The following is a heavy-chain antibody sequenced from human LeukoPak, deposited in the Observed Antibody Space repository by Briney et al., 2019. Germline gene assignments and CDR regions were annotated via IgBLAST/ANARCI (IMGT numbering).Heavy chain of an antibody. D-gene: IGHD6-19*01. Sequence: GGSLRLSCAASGFTFDDYAMHWVRQAPGKGLEWVSLISGDGDNTYYADSVKGRFTITRDNRKNSLYLQMNSLRTEDTALYYCAKDLGYSRGCPGYWGKGTLVTVST. CDR3: AKDLGYSRGCPGY. J-gene: IGHJ4*02. CDR1: GFTFDDYA. V-gene: IGHV3-43*02. CDR2: ISGDGDNT.